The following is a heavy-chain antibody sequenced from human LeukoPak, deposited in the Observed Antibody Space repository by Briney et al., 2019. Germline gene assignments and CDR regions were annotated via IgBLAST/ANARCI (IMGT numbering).Heavy chain of an antibody. V-gene: IGHV4-30-4*01. CDR3: ARVSYYDSSGYYYHDY. D-gene: IGHD3-22*01. CDR2: IYYSGST. Sequence: SETLSLTCTVSGGSISSGDYYWSWIRQPPGKGLEWIGYIYYSGSTYYNPSLKSRVAISVDTSKNQFSLKLSSVTAADTAVYYCARVSYYDSSGYYYHDYWGQGTLVTVSS. J-gene: IGHJ4*02. CDR1: GGSISSGDYY.